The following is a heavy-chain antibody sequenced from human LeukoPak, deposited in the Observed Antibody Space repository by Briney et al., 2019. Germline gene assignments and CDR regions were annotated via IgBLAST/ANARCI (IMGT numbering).Heavy chain of an antibody. J-gene: IGHJ4*02. D-gene: IGHD1-26*01. CDR2: INHSGST. CDR3: ATSGSYARGGNHF. CDR1: GGSFSGYY. V-gene: IGHV4-34*01. Sequence: PSETQSLPCAVYGGSFSGYYRSWIRQPPGKGLEWIGEINHSGSTNYNPSLKSRVTISVDTSKNQFSLKLSSVTAADTAVYYCATSGSYARGGNHFWGQGTLVTVSS.